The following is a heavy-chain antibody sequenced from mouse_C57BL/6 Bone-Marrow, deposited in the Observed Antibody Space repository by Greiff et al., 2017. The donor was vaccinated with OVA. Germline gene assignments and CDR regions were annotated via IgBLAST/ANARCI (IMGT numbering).Heavy chain of an antibody. D-gene: IGHD1-1*01. J-gene: IGHJ2*01. Sequence: QVQLKQSGAELVKPGASVKISCKASGYAFSSYWMNWVKQRPGKGLEWIGQIYPGDGDTNYNGKFKGKATLTADKSSSTAYMQLSSLTSEDSAVYFCARWPTYYYGSSYDFDYWGQGTTLTVSS. CDR3: ARWPTYYYGSSYDFDY. CDR2: IYPGDGDT. CDR1: GYAFSSYW. V-gene: IGHV1-80*01.